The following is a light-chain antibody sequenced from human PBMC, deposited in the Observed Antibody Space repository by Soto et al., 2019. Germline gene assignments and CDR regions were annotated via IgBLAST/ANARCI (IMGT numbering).Light chain of an antibody. J-gene: IGKJ2*01. CDR1: QTVSSN. Sequence: EIVMTQSPATLSVSPGERATLSCRASQTVSSNLAWYQQKPGQAPRLLIYGASIRATGIPARFSGSGSGTVFTLTISSLQSEDFAVYYCQQYNNWPPYTFGQGTKLEIK. CDR2: GAS. CDR3: QQYNNWPPYT. V-gene: IGKV3D-15*01.